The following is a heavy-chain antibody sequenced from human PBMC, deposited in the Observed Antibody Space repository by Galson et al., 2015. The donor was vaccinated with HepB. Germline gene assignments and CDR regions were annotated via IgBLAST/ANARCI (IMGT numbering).Heavy chain of an antibody. V-gene: IGHV4-39*01. J-gene: IGHJ4*02. Sequence: SETLSLTCSVSGGSISVSNSYWAWILQPPGKGLEWIGSIYYSGDPHYNPSLKSRVTISVDPSKDQFSLHLSSVTAADTAVYYCARHVDTVMGGAYYFDFWGQGALVTVSS. CDR1: GGSISVSNSY. CDR2: IYYSGDP. CDR3: ARHVDTVMGGAYYFDF. D-gene: IGHD5-18*01.